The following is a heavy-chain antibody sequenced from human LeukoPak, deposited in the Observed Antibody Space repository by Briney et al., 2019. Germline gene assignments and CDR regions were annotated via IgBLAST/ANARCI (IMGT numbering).Heavy chain of an antibody. CDR1: GYTFTSYD. V-gene: IGHV1-8*01. D-gene: IGHD3-9*01. CDR2: MNPNSGNT. Sequence: ASVKVSCKASGYTFTSYDINWVRQATGQGLEWMGWMNPNSGNTGYAQKFQGRVTMTRNTSISTAYMELSSLRSEDTAVYYCARARTYYDILTGYVPGRDAFDIWGQGTMVTVSS. J-gene: IGHJ3*02. CDR3: ARARTYYDILTGYVPGRDAFDI.